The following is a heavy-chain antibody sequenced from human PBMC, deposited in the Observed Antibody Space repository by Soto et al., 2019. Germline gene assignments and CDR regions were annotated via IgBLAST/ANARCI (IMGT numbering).Heavy chain of an antibody. D-gene: IGHD3-10*01. CDR1: GYSFTSYW. CDR2: IYPGDSDT. J-gene: IGHJ3*02. Sequence: GESLKISCKGSGYSFTSYWIGWVRQMPGKGLEWMGIIYPGDSDTRYSPSFQGQVTISADKSISTAYLQWSSLKASDTAMYYCARQRDVLLWCGEPNPLPDIWGQGTMVTVSS. V-gene: IGHV5-51*01. CDR3: ARQRDVLLWCGEPNPLPDI.